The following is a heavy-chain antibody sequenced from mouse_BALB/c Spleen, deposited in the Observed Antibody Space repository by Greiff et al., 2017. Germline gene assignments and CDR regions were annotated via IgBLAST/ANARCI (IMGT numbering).Heavy chain of an antibody. CDR1: GFAFSSYD. V-gene: IGHV5-6-3*01. CDR3: ARETYYYAMDY. CDR2: INSNGGST. J-gene: IGHJ4*01. Sequence: EVKLMESGGGLVKPGGSLKLSCAASGFAFSSYDMSWVRQTPDKRLELVATINSNGGSTYYPDSVKGRFTISRDNAKNTLYLQMSSLKSEDTAMYYCARETYYYAMDYWGQGTSVTVSS.